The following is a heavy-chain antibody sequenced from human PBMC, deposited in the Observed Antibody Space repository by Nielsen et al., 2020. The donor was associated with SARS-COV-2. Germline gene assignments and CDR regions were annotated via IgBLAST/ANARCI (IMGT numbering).Heavy chain of an antibody. J-gene: IGHJ3*02. CDR2: ISSSSSYI. Sequence: ESLKISCAASGFTFSSYSMNWVRQAPGKGLEWVSSISSSSSYIYYADSVKGRFTISRDNAKNSLYLQMNSLRAEDTAVYYCASLDYGDSFDIWGQGTMVTVSS. V-gene: IGHV3-21*01. CDR1: GFTFSSYS. CDR3: ASLDYGDSFDI. D-gene: IGHD4-17*01.